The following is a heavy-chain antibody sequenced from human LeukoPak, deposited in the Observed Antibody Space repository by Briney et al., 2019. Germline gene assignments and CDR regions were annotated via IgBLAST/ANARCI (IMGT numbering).Heavy chain of an antibody. J-gene: IGHJ4*02. Sequence: NASETLSLTCTVSGGAISGADNYWSWIRRHPGKGLEWIGYIYYSGCTYYNPSLKSRVTISVDTSKNQFSLKLSSVTAADTAVYYCARHSRDFWSGYLFDYWGQGTLVTVSS. CDR1: GGAISGADNY. CDR3: ARHSRDFWSGYLFDY. CDR2: IYYSGCT. V-gene: IGHV4-31*03. D-gene: IGHD3-3*01.